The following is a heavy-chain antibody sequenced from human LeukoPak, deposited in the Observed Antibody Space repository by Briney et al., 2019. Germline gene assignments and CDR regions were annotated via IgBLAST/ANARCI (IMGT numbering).Heavy chain of an antibody. J-gene: IGHJ4*02. CDR3: ARSGTEDGYNIYFDH. CDR1: GFTFSTYA. D-gene: IGHD5-24*01. V-gene: IGHV3-23*01. Sequence: PGGSLRLSCATSGFTFSTYAMSWLRQAPGKGLEWVSLISGSGSGTHYADSVKGRFTISRDNSKNMLYLHMNTLRADDTAVYYCARSGTEDGYNIYFDHWGQGTLVTVSS. CDR2: ISGSGSGT.